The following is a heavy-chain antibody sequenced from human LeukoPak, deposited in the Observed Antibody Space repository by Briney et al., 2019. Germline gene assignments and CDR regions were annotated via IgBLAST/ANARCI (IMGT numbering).Heavy chain of an antibody. D-gene: IGHD2-21*01. CDR2: ITGSGVST. CDR1: GFTFSDYA. CDR3: AKAVALGFDY. Sequence: GGSLRLSCPAYGFTFSDYAMSWVHQAPGTGLEWVSAITGSGVSTYYADSVKGRFTISRDNSKNTLYLQMNSLRAEDTAVYFCAKAVALGFDYWGQGTLVTVSS. V-gene: IGHV3-23*01. J-gene: IGHJ4*02.